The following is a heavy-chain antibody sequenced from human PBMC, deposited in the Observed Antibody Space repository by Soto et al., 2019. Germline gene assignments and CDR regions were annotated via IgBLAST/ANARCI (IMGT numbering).Heavy chain of an antibody. Sequence: SETLSLTCTVSGGSISSYYWSWIRQPPGKGLEWIGYIYYSGSTNYNPSLKSRVTISVDTSKNQFSLKLSSVTAADTAVYYCARSGWVAVYYYYGMDVWGQGTTVTVS. J-gene: IGHJ6*02. CDR1: GGSISSYY. V-gene: IGHV4-59*01. CDR3: ARSGWVAVYYYYGMDV. CDR2: IYYSGST. D-gene: IGHD6-19*01.